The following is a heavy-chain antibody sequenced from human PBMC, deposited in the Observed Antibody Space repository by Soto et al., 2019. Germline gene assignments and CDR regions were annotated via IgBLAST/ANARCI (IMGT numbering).Heavy chain of an antibody. CDR2: ISYDGSNK. CDR3: AKDRGYCSGGSCYPSALDY. Sequence: GGSLRLSCAASGFTFSSYAMHWVRQAPGKGLEWVAVISYDGSNKYYADSVKGRFTISRDNSKNTLYLQMNSLRAEDTAVYYCAKDRGYCSGGSCYPSALDYWGQGTLVTVS. V-gene: IGHV3-30-3*01. J-gene: IGHJ4*02. D-gene: IGHD2-15*01. CDR1: GFTFSSYA.